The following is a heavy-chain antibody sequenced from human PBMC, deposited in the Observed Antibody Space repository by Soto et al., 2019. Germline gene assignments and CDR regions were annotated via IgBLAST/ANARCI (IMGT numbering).Heavy chain of an antibody. CDR1: GGTFSSYA. CDR2: IIPIFGTA. J-gene: IGHJ6*04. V-gene: IGHV1-69*13. Sequence: GASVKVSCKASGGTFSSYASRWVRPSSGQGIEWMGGIIPIFGTANYAQKFQGRVTITADESTSTAYMELSSLRSEDTAVYYCARDAICGSFRIRRYPRYIDVWGKGPTVTLSS. D-gene: IGHD2-2*01. CDR3: ARDAICGSFRIRRYPRYIDV.